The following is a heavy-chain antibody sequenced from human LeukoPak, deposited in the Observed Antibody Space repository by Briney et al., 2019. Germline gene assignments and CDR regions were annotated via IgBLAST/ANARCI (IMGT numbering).Heavy chain of an antibody. CDR1: GGSISSGGYY. J-gene: IGHJ3*02. V-gene: IGHV4-31*03. CDR3: ARVSGIVVVRGPLDI. Sequence: SQTLSLTCTVSGGSISSGGYYWSWIRQHPGKGLEWIGYIYYSGSTYYNPSLKSRVTILVDTSKNQLSLKLSSVTAADTAVHYCARVSGIVVVRGPLDIWGQGTMVTVSS. D-gene: IGHD3-22*01. CDR2: IYYSGST.